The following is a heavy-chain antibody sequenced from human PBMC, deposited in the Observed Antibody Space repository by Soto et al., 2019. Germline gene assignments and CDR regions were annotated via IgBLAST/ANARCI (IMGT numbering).Heavy chain of an antibody. CDR3: ARGPIWFGELLPTDNWFDP. D-gene: IGHD3-10*01. CDR2: IYYSGTT. J-gene: IGHJ5*02. Sequence: SETLSLTCTVSGGSISSGGYYWSWIRQHPGKGLEWIAYIYYSGTTYYNPSLRSRLTISVDTSMNQFSLKLSSVTAADTAVYYCARGPIWFGELLPTDNWFDPWGQGTLVTVSS. V-gene: IGHV4-31*03. CDR1: GGSISSGGYY.